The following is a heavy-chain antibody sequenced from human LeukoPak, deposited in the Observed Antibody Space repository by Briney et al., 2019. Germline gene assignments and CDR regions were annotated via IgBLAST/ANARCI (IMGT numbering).Heavy chain of an antibody. CDR2: ISPYNGNS. J-gene: IGHJ6*03. Sequence: ASVKVSCKASGYRFTNYGISWVRQAPGQGLEWIGWISPYNGNSNYAQNLQDRVTMTTDTSTSTTYMELRSLRSDDTAVYYCARGFPMGAITAYYNYMDVWGKGTTVTVSS. CDR3: ARGFPMGAITAYYNYMDV. V-gene: IGHV1-18*01. D-gene: IGHD1-26*01. CDR1: GYRFTNYG.